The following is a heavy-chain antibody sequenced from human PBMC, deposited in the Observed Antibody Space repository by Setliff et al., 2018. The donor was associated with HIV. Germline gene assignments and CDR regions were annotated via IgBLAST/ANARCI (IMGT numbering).Heavy chain of an antibody. Sequence: GGSLRLSCAASGFTFTNYWMHWVRQAPGKGLMWVSRTNSDGTTTTYADSVKGRFTISRDNAENTLYLQMNSLRAEDTAVYYCAREMGFSTIDSWGQGTLVTVSS. CDR3: AREMGFSTIDS. J-gene: IGHJ4*02. D-gene: IGHD1-1*01. CDR1: GFTFTNYW. CDR2: TNSDGTTT. V-gene: IGHV3-74*01.